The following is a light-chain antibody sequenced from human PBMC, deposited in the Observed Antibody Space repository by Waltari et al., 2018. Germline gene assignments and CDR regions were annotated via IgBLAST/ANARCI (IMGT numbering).Light chain of an antibody. Sequence: VTQEPSFSVSPGGTITLTCGLNSGSVSTSYYPSWYQQTPGQAPRTLIYSTNTRSSGVPDRFSGSILGNRAALTITGAQADDESDYHCVLYMGSGISVFGGGTKLTVL. J-gene: IGLJ3*02. CDR2: STN. CDR1: SGSVSTSYY. V-gene: IGLV8-61*01. CDR3: VLYMGSGISV.